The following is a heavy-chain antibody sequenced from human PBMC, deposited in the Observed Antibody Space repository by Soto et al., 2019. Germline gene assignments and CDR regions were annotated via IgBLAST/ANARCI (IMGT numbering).Heavy chain of an antibody. CDR2: IWSDGNNK. J-gene: IGHJ4*02. V-gene: IGHV3-33*01. D-gene: IGHD1-1*01. CDR3: VRGDNWDDEASDY. CDR1: GFMFSNHG. Sequence: QVQLVESGGGVVQPGRSLRLSCAASGFMFSNHGMHWVRQAPGKGLEWVAVIWSDGNNKYYADSVKGRFTNSRDNSKNTGYLQKDSLRAEDTAVYYCVRGDNWDDEASDYWGQGTLVTVSS.